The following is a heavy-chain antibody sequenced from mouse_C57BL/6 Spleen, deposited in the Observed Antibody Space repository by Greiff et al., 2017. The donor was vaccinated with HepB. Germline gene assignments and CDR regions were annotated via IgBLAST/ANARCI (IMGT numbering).Heavy chain of an antibody. J-gene: IGHJ1*03. V-gene: IGHV10-1*01. CDR1: GFSFNTYA. D-gene: IGHD1-1*01. CDR3: VRHTTVVADWYFDV. Sequence: EVNVVESGGGLVQPKGSLKLSCAASGFSFNTYAMNWVRQAPGKGLEWVARIRSKSNNYATYYADSVKDRFTISRDDSESMLYLQMNNLKTEDTAMYYCVRHTTVVADWYFDVWGTGTTVTVSS. CDR2: IRSKSNNYAT.